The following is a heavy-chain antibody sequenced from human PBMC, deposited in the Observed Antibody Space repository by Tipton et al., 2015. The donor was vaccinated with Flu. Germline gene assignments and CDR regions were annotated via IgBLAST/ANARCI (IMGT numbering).Heavy chain of an antibody. V-gene: IGHV4-38-2*01. Sequence: TLSLTCAVSGYSISSGYYWGWIRQPPGKGLEWIGSIYHSGSTYYNPSLKSRVTISVDTSKNQFSLKLSSVTAADTAVYYCARGRGEFIVVVPAKSWFDPWGQGTLVTVSS. J-gene: IGHJ5*02. CDR3: ARGRGEFIVVVPAKSWFDP. CDR2: IYHSGST. D-gene: IGHD2-2*01. CDR1: GYSISSGYY.